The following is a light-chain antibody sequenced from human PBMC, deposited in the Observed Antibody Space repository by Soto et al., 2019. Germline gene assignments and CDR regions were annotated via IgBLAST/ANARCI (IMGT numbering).Light chain of an antibody. CDR2: GAS. CDR1: QGIRND. J-gene: IGKJ2*01. CDR3: QQYNSYSYT. Sequence: AIQMTQSPSSLSASVGDRVTITCRASQGIRNDLGWYQQKPGRAPKLLIYGASSLQSGVPSRFSGSGSGTDFTLTISSLQPEDFATYYCQQYNSYSYTFGQGTKLEIK. V-gene: IGKV1-6*01.